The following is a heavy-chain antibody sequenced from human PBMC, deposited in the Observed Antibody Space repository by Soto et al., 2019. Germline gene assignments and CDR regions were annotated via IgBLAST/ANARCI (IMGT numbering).Heavy chain of an antibody. Sequence: PGESLKISCQASGYSFTAYWITWVRQVPGKGLEWMATIDPSDSYVDYSPSFRGHVTFSVDRSITTVYLQWNSLKASDSAMYFCTRRASSSFYHFDFWGQGALVTVSS. J-gene: IGHJ4*02. CDR1: GYSFTAYW. D-gene: IGHD2-2*01. CDR3: TRRASSSFYHFDF. CDR2: IDPSDSYV. V-gene: IGHV5-10-1*01.